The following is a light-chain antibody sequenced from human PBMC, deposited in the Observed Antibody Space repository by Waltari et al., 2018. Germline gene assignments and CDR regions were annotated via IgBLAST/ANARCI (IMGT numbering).Light chain of an antibody. CDR1: QSVSSSY. Sequence: IVLTQSPDTLSLSLGESATLSCRTSQSVSSSYLAWYHQKPGQAPRLLIYGASNRATGIPDRFSGSGSETDFTLSISRLEPEDFAVYYCQEYGTSRMFGQGTKVEIK. V-gene: IGKV3-20*01. J-gene: IGKJ1*01. CDR3: QEYGTSRM. CDR2: GAS.